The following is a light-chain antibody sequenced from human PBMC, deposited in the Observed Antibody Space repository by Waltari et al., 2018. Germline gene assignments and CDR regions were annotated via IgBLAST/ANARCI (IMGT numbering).Light chain of an antibody. J-gene: IGKJ1*01. CDR2: GST. V-gene: IGKV3-20*01. CDR3: QHHFRLPAT. CDR1: QSISRY. Sequence: IMLTQSPGTLSLSLGDRATLPCRASQSISRYLAWYLQKPGQAPRLLIYGSTTRATVIPDRFSGSGSGTDFSLTISGLEPEDSAVYYCQHHFRLPATFGQGTKVEIK.